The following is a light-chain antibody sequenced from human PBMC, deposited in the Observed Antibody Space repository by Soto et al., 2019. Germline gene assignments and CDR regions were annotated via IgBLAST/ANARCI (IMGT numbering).Light chain of an antibody. Sequence: EIVLTQSPGTLSLSPGERATLSCRASQSVAKNYLAWYQQEPGQAPRLLIYGPSSRATGIPDRFSGSGSGTDFTLTISRLEPEDFAVYYCHQYANSPQTFGQGTKVDIK. J-gene: IGKJ1*01. CDR1: QSVAKNY. CDR3: HQYANSPQT. V-gene: IGKV3-20*01. CDR2: GPS.